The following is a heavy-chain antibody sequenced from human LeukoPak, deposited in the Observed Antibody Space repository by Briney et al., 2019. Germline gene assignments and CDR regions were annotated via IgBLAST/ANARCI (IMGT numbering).Heavy chain of an antibody. J-gene: IGHJ3*02. CDR1: GASISSAY. D-gene: IGHD3-22*01. V-gene: IGHV4-59*01. CDR2: IYSSGIT. CDR3: ARRGPYDTSGYAFDI. Sequence: SETLSLTCTVSGASISSAYWSWIRQPPGKGLEWIGYIYSSGITNYNPSLKSRVTISVDTSQNKFSLKLTSVTAAETAVYYCARRGPYDTSGYAFDIWGPGTVVTVSS.